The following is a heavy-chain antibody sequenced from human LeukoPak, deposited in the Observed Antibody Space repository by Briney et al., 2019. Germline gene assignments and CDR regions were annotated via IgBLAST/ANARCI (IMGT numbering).Heavy chain of an antibody. CDR3: ARPKYSSSWQIFDY. Sequence: GGSLRLSCAASGFTFSDYYMSWIRQAPGKGLEWVSYISSSGNTIYYADSVKGRFTISRDNAKNTLYLQMNSLRAEDTAVYYCARPKYSSSWQIFDYWGQGTLVTASS. V-gene: IGHV3-11*01. CDR2: ISSSGNTI. CDR1: GFTFSDYY. D-gene: IGHD6-13*01. J-gene: IGHJ4*02.